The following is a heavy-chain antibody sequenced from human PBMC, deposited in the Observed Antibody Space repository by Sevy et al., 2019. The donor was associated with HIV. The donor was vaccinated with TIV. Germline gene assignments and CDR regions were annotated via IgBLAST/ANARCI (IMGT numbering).Heavy chain of an antibody. CDR1: GFTFCDYY. V-gene: IGHV3-11*01. CDR2: ISSSGSAI. Sequence: GGSLRLSCAASGFTFCDYYMSWIRQAPGKGLEWVSYISSSGSAIYYADSVKGRFTISRDNAKNSLYLQMNSLRAEETAVYYCAREGRNYYDSSGYRPSDYWGQGTLVTVSS. J-gene: IGHJ4*02. D-gene: IGHD3-22*01. CDR3: AREGRNYYDSSGYRPSDY.